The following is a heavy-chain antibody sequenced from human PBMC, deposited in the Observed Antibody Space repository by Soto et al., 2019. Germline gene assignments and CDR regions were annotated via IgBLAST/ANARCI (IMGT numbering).Heavy chain of an antibody. D-gene: IGHD6-13*01. V-gene: IGHV4-4*02. CDR2: IYHSGST. CDR3: ARDNIRYYSSSWSPLGY. CDR1: GGSISSSNW. Sequence: LSLTCAVSGGSISSSNWWSWVRQPPGKGLEWIGEIYHSGSTNYNPSLKSRVTISVDKSKNQFSLKLSSVTAADTAGYYCARDNIRYYSSSWSPLGYWGQGTLVTVSS. J-gene: IGHJ4*02.